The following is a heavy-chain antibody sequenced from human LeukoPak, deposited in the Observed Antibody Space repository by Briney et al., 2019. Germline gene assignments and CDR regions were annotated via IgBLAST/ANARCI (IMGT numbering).Heavy chain of an antibody. J-gene: IGHJ4*02. D-gene: IGHD5-18*01. Sequence: PSETLSLTCAVYGGSFSGYYWSWIRQPPGKGLEWIGEINHSGSTNYNPSLKSRVTISVDTSKNQFSLKLSSVTAADTAVYYCARGGYTYGFFDYWGQGTLVTVSS. V-gene: IGHV4-34*01. CDR2: INHSGST. CDR3: ARGGYTYGFFDY. CDR1: GGSFSGYY.